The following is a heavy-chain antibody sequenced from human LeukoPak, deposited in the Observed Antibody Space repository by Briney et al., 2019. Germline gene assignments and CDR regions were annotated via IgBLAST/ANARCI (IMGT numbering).Heavy chain of an antibody. Sequence: GGSLRLSCAASGFTFSSYGMHWVRQAPGKGLEWVAVISYDGSNKYYADSVKGRFTISRDNSKNTLYLQMNSLRAEDTAVYYCAKVPGQDAFDIWGQGTMVTVSS. V-gene: IGHV3-30*18. CDR3: AKVPGQDAFDI. CDR1: GFTFSSYG. CDR2: ISYDGSNK. D-gene: IGHD1-14*01. J-gene: IGHJ3*02.